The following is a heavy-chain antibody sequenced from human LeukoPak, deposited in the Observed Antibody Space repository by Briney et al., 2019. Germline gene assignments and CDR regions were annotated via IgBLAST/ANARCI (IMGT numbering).Heavy chain of an antibody. Sequence: VGALRLSCAASGFTFSSYWMSSGREAPGEGLGCVSNIKQDGSEKYYVDYVKCRFTISRDNDKNSLYLQMNSLRAEDTDVYYCARVGNPWIQLWPLTNRGPGILVTVSS. D-gene: IGHD5-18*01. CDR1: GFTFSSYW. CDR2: IKQDGSEK. J-gene: IGHJ4*02. V-gene: IGHV3-7*01. CDR3: ARVGNPWIQLWPLTN.